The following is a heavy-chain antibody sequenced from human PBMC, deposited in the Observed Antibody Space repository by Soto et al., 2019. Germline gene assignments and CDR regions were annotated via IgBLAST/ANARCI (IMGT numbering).Heavy chain of an antibody. J-gene: IGHJ4*02. D-gene: IGHD2-8*01. CDR3: VHHGGVPYYRDV. CDR1: GGSLSSSNW. CDR2: LFYSGST. Sequence: PSETLSLTCAVSGGSLSSSNWWSWVRQPPGQTLEWLGELFYSGSTKYNPSLSSRVTISADQSNNVFSLLLTSVTAADTAMYYCVHHGGVPYYRDVWGQGVLVTVSS. V-gene: IGHV4-4*02.